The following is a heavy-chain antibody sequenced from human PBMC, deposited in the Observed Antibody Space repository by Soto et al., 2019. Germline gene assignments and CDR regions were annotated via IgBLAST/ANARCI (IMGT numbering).Heavy chain of an antibody. CDR2: VKSKADGGAT. CDR3: ATGQVLDY. J-gene: IGHJ4*02. CDR1: GFTFSNAW. V-gene: IGHV3-15*01. Sequence: GGSLRLSCAGSGFTFSNAWMNWVRQVPGKGLEWVGRVKSKADGGATDYAAPVKGRFTILRDDLKNTVYLQMNSLKTEDTAVYFCATGQVLDYWGLGTLVTVSS.